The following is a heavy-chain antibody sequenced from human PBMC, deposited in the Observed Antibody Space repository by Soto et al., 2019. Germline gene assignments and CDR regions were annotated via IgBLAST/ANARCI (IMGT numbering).Heavy chain of an antibody. CDR2: ISAYNGNT. D-gene: IGHD6-6*01. J-gene: IGHJ5*02. CDR3: ARIKRDSSSNWFDP. CDR1: GYTFTSYG. Sequence: ASVKVSCKASGYTFTSYGISWVRQAPGQGLEWMGWISAYNGNTNYAQKLQGRVTMTTDTSTSTAYMELRSLRSGDTAVYYCARIKRDSSSNWFDPWGRGTLVTVSS. V-gene: IGHV1-18*01.